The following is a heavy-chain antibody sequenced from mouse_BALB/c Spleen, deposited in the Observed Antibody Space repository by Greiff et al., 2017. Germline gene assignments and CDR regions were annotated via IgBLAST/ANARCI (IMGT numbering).Heavy chain of an antibody. CDR1: GFNIKDYY. CDR3: NAITTVVAPYYAMDY. V-gene: IGHV14-4*02. CDR2: IDPENGDT. Sequence: EVQLVESGAELVRSGASVKLSCTASGFNIKDYYMHWVKQRPEQGLEWIGWIDPENGDTEYAPKFQGKATMTADTSSNTAYLQLSSLTSEDTAVYYCNAITTVVAPYYAMDYWGQGTSVTVSS. J-gene: IGHJ4*01. D-gene: IGHD1-1*01.